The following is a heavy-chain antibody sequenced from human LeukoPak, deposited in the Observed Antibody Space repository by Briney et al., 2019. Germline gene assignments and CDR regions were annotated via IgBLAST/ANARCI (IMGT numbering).Heavy chain of an antibody. D-gene: IGHD5-18*01. CDR1: GFSLSTMGVG. J-gene: IGHJ4*02. Sequence: KESGPTLVKPTQTLTLTCTFSGFSLSTMGVGVGWIRQPPGKALEWLALIYWDGDKRYSPSLKSRLTITKDTSKNQVVLTMTDMAPVDTATYYCAHFYSYGRFYTYWGQGTLVMVSS. V-gene: IGHV2-5*02. CDR2: IYWDGDK. CDR3: AHFYSYGRFYTY.